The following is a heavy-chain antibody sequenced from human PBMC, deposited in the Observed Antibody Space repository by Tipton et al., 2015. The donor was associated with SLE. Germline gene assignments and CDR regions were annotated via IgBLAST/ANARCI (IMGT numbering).Heavy chain of an antibody. CDR3: ARGVLSRYTYRYAIDY. J-gene: IGHJ4*02. CDR2: IRAGGDTT. Sequence: SLRLSCAASGFTFSSYAMTWVRQAPGKGLEWVSSIRAGGDTTYYADSVKGRFTISRDNSKNTAYLHMNSLRAEDTAVYYCARGVLSRYTYRYAIDYWGQGTLVTVSS. CDR1: GFTFSSYA. D-gene: IGHD3-16*02. V-gene: IGHV3-23*01.